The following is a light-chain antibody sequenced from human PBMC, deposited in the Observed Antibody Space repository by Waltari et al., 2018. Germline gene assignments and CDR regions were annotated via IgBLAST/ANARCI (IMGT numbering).Light chain of an antibody. CDR2: EVS. CDR3: TSYTSSDTLV. Sequence: QSALTQPASVSGSPAQSIPLSCTGSSSDVGLYNFVSWYQQHPGKPPKPMIYEVSNRPSGVSNRFSGSKSGNAASLTISGLQAEDEADYYCTSYTSSDTLVFGTGTKVTVL. CDR1: SSDVGLYNF. V-gene: IGLV2-14*01. J-gene: IGLJ1*01.